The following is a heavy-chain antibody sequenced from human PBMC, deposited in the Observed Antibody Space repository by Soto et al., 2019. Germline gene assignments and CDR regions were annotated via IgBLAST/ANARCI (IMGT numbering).Heavy chain of an antibody. V-gene: IGHV1-2*04. CDR2: INPNSGGT. CDR3: ARGLLQAYYYGSGSYYRRGYFDY. J-gene: IGHJ4*02. CDR1: GYTFTGYY. Sequence: ASVKVSCKASGYTFTGYYMHWVRQAPGQGLEWMGWINPNSGGTNYAQKFQGWVTMTRDTSISTAYMELSRLRSDDTAVYYCARGLLQAYYYGSGSYYRRGYFDYWGQGTLVTVSS. D-gene: IGHD3-10*01.